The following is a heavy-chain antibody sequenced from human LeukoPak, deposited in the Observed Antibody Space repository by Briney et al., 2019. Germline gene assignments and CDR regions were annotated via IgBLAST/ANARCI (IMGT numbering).Heavy chain of an antibody. CDR1: GFTFSNYA. J-gene: IGHJ4*02. D-gene: IGHD6-19*01. CDR2: FDSSGDDT. CDR3: AKCRSGYDY. Sequence: PGGSLRLSCAASGFTFSNYAMSWVRQAPGKGLEWVSTFDSSGDDTYYADSVKGRFTISRDISKDTLYLQMNSLRAEDTAVYYCAKCRSGYDYWGQGTLVTVSP. V-gene: IGHV3-23*01.